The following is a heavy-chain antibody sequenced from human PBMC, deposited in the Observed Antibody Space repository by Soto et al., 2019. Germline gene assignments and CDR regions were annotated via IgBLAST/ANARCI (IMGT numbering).Heavy chain of an antibody. J-gene: IGHJ6*02. D-gene: IGHD6-13*01. CDR2: IDPSDSYT. CDR1: GYSFTSYW. V-gene: IGHV5-10-1*01. CDR3: ARQYPYSSSKRYGMDV. Sequence: GESLKISCKGSGYSFTSYWISWVRQMPGKGLEWMGRIDPSDSYTNYSPSFQGHVTISADKSISTAYLQWSSLKASDTAMYYCARQYPYSSSKRYGMDVWGQGTAVTVSS.